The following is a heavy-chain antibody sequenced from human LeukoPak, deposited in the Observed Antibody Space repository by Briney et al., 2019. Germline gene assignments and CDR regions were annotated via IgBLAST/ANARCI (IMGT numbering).Heavy chain of an antibody. CDR2: ISGSGGST. J-gene: IGHJ4*02. V-gene: IGHV3-23*01. Sequence: GGSLRLSCAASGFIFSDHYMDWVRQAPGKGLEWVSAISGSGGSTYYADSVKGRFTISRDNSKNTLYLQMNSLRAEDTAVYYCAKVANYYDSSGYYYWGQGTLVTVSS. CDR3: AKVANYYDSSGYYY. D-gene: IGHD3-22*01. CDR1: GFIFSDHY.